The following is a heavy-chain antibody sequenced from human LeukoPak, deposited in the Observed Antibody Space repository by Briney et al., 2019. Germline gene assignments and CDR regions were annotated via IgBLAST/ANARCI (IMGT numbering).Heavy chain of an antibody. D-gene: IGHD2-21*02. J-gene: IGHJ4*02. CDR1: GFTFGDYA. CDR3: TRVSGDTFDY. CDR2: IRSKAYGGTT. Sequence: GSLRLSCTASGFTFGDYAMSWVRQAPGKGLEWVGFIRSKAYGGTTEYAASVKGRFTISRDDSKSIAYLQMNSLKTEDTAVYYCTRVSGDTFDYWGQGTLVTVSS. V-gene: IGHV3-49*04.